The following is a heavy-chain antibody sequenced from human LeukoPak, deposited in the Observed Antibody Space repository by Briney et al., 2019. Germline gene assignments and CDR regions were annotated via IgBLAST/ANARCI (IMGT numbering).Heavy chain of an antibody. J-gene: IGHJ2*01. Sequence: SETLSLTCTVSGGSISSSSYYWSWIRQPPGKGLEWIGYIYYSGSTNYNPSLKSRVTISVDTSKNQFSLKLSSVTAADTAVYYCASTLIVVVPAADWYFDLWGRGTLVTVSS. CDR1: GGSISSSSYY. CDR2: IYYSGST. D-gene: IGHD2-2*01. CDR3: ASTLIVVVPAADWYFDL. V-gene: IGHV4-61*01.